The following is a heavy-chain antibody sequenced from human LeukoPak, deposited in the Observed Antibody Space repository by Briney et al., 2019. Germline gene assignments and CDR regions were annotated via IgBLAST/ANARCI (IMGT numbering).Heavy chain of an antibody. Sequence: ASVKVSCKASGYTFTDYYIHWVRQAPGQGLEWMGRINPNSGDTIHAQKFQGRVTMTRDTSISTAYMEMSRLRSDDTALHYCTRLSAHDAFDIWGQGTMVTASS. CDR2: INPNSGDT. V-gene: IGHV1-2*06. CDR1: GYTFTDYY. J-gene: IGHJ3*02. CDR3: TRLSAHDAFDI.